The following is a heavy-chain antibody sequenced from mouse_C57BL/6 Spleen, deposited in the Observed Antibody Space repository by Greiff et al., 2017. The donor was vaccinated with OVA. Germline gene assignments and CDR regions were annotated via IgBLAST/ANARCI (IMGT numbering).Heavy chain of an antibody. Sequence: EVQRVESGEGLVKPGGSLKLSCAASGFTFSSYAMSWVRQTPEKRLEWVAYISSGGDYIYYADTVKGRFTISRDNARNTLYLQMSSLKSEDTAMYYCTREGSSYVDWYFDVWGTGTTVTVSS. CDR1: GFTFSSYA. CDR2: ISSGGDYI. CDR3: TREGSSYVDWYFDV. J-gene: IGHJ1*03. V-gene: IGHV5-9-1*02. D-gene: IGHD1-1*01.